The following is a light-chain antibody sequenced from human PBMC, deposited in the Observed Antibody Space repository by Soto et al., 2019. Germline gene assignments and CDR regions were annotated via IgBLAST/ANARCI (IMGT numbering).Light chain of an antibody. V-gene: IGKV3-20*01. CDR1: QSVSNKY. CDR2: GSS. J-gene: IGKJ2*01. Sequence: EVVLTQSPGTLSLSPGERATLSCRASQSVSNKYLARYQQKPGQAPRLLIFGSSDRATGIPDRFSGSGSGTDFTPTISRLEPEDFAVSYCQQYGSSPPYTFGQGIKLEIK. CDR3: QQYGSSPPYT.